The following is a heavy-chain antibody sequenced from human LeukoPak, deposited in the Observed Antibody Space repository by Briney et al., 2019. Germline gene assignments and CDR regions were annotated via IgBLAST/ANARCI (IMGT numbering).Heavy chain of an antibody. V-gene: IGHV5-51*01. D-gene: IGHD2-2*01. CDR3: ARLGGGYCSATSCYCDY. Sequence: GESLKISCKGSGYRFTTYWIGWVRQMPGKGLEWMGIIYPVDSASRYSPSFQGQVTISADKSISTVYLQWTSLKASDTAMYYCARLGGGYCSATSCYCDYWGQGTLVTVSS. CDR1: GYRFTTYW. CDR2: IYPVDSAS. J-gene: IGHJ4*02.